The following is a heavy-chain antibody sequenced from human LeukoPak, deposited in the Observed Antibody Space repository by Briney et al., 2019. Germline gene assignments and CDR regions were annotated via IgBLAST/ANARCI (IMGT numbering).Heavy chain of an antibody. CDR3: AKVLCIAVAGTPFDH. Sequence: GGSLRLSCAASGFTFSSYAMSWVRQAPGKGLEWVSAISSSGGSTYYADSVKGRFTISRDNSKNTLYLQINSLRAEDRAVYYCAKVLCIAVAGTPFDHWGQGTLVSVSS. J-gene: IGHJ4*02. V-gene: IGHV3-23*01. D-gene: IGHD6-19*01. CDR1: GFTFSSYA. CDR2: ISSSGGST.